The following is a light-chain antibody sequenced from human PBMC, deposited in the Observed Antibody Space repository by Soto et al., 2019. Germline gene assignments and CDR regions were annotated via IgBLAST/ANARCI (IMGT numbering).Light chain of an antibody. Sequence: DFQMTQSPSSLSASVGDRVTITCLASQGFNNYLAWYQQKPGRIPKLLIKTASTLQSGVPSRFSGGGSGTEFTLTIASFQPEDVPTYYCQKCANDPLTFGRGTEVDI. CDR1: QGFNNY. J-gene: IGKJ4*01. CDR3: QKCANDPLT. V-gene: IGKV1-27*01. CDR2: TAS.